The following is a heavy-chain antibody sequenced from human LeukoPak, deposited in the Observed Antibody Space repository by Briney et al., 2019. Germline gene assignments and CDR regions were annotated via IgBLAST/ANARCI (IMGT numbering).Heavy chain of an antibody. CDR1: GYTFTSYY. D-gene: IGHD5-24*01. Sequence: ASVKVSCKASGYTFTSYYMHWVRQAPGQGLEWMGIISPSGGSTSYAQKFQGRVTMTRDTSTSTVYMELSSLRSEDTAVYYCASTVEMATNPGAFDIWGQGTMVTVSS. J-gene: IGHJ3*02. V-gene: IGHV1-46*01. CDR3: ASTVEMATNPGAFDI. CDR2: ISPSGGST.